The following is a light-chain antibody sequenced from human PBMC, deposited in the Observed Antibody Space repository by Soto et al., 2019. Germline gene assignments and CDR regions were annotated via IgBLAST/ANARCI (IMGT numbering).Light chain of an antibody. CDR2: EVS. V-gene: IGLV2-14*01. J-gene: IGLJ3*02. Sequence: QSALTQPASVSGSPGQSITISCTGTRTDVGGYNYVSWYQQYPGKAPKLMIYEVSNRPSGVSNRFSGSKSGNTASLTIYGLQAEDEADYYCSSYTSSSTWVFGGGTKLTVL. CDR1: RTDVGGYNY. CDR3: SSYTSSSTWV.